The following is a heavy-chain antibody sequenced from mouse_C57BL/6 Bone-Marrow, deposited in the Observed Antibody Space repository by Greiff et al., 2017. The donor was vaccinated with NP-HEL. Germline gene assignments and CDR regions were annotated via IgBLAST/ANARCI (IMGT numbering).Heavy chain of an antibody. Sequence: EVKLVGSGGGLVQPGGSLKLSCAASGFTFSDYYMYWVRQTPEKRLEWVAYISNGGGSTYYPDTVKGRFTISRDNAKNTLYLQMSRLKSEDTAMYYCARRDYYSNYNAMDYWGQGTSVTVSS. CDR3: ARRDYYSNYNAMDY. J-gene: IGHJ4*01. CDR1: GFTFSDYY. CDR2: ISNGGGST. D-gene: IGHD2-5*01. V-gene: IGHV5-12*01.